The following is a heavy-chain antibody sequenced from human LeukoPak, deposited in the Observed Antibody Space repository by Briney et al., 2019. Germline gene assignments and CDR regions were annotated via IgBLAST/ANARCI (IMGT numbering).Heavy chain of an antibody. V-gene: IGHV1-46*01. CDR1: GYTFTSYY. Sequence: ASVKVSCKASGYTFTSYYMHWVRQAPGQGLEWMGIINPSGGSTSYAQKFQGRVTMTRDTSTSTVYMELSSLRSEDTAVYYCARPHYGSDSPADAFDIWGQGTMVTVSS. CDR3: ARPHYGSDSPADAFDI. D-gene: IGHD3-10*01. J-gene: IGHJ3*02. CDR2: INPSGGST.